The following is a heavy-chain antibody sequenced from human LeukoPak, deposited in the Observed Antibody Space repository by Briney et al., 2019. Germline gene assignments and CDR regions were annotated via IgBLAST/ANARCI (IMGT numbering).Heavy chain of an antibody. CDR1: GVSFSENH. J-gene: IGHJ3*02. D-gene: IGHD3-10*01. V-gene: IGHV4-34*01. Sequence: PSETLSLTCAVYGVSFSENHWSWIRQPPGKGLEWIGEINHSGSTNYNPSLKSRVTISVDKSKNQFSLKLTSVTAADTAVYYCARWIWRVINNAYDIWGQGTMVTVSS. CDR2: INHSGST. CDR3: ARWIWRVINNAYDI.